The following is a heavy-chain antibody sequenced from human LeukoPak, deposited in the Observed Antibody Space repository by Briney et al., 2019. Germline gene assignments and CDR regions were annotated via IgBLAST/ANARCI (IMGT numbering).Heavy chain of an antibody. CDR1: GGTFSSYA. CDR3: VRAPEMATIPFDY. CDR2: IIPIFGTA. V-gene: IGHV1-69*01. D-gene: IGHD5-24*01. J-gene: IGHJ4*02. Sequence: GASVKVSCKASGGTFSSYAISWVRQAPGQGLEWMGGIIPIFGTANYAQKFQGRVTITADESTSTAYMELSSLRSEDTAVYYCVRAPEMATIPFDYWGQETLVTVSS.